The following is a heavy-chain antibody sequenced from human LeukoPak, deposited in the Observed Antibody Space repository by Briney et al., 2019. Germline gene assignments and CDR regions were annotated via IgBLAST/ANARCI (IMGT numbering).Heavy chain of an antibody. J-gene: IGHJ4*02. Sequence: PSQTLSLTCTVSGGSISSGDYYWSWIRQPPGKGLEWIGYIYYSGSTYYNPSLKSRVTIPVDTSKNQFSLKLSSVTAADTAVYYCARVDMSGGKYYFDCWAREPWSPSPQ. CDR1: GGSISSGDYY. V-gene: IGHV4-30-4*08. CDR3: ARVDMSGGKYYFDC. CDR2: IYYSGST. D-gene: IGHD3-10*01.